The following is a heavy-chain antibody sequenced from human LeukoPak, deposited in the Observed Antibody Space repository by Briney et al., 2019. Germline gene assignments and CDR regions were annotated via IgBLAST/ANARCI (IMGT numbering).Heavy chain of an antibody. CDR3: ARAQNDHQGRFDP. CDR1: GFTFSSYW. Sequence: QPGGSLRLSCAASGFTFSSYWMSWVRQAPGKGLEWVAVISYDGSNKYYADSVKGRFIISRDNSKNTLYLQMNSLRVEDTAVYYCARAQNDHQGRFDPWGQGTLVTVSS. CDR2: ISYDGSNK. D-gene: IGHD2-2*01. V-gene: IGHV3-30-3*01. J-gene: IGHJ5*02.